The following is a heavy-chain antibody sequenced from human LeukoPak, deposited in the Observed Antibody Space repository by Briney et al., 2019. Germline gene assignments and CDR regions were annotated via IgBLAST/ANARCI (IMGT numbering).Heavy chain of an antibody. CDR3: ARDRGARYDILTGYYTPQGYFDY. J-gene: IGHJ4*02. CDR2: IYYSGST. Sequence: SETLSLTGTVSGGSINSYHWSWIRQPPGKGLEWIGYIYYSGSTNYNPSLKSRVTISVDTSKNQFSLRLSSVTAADTAIYYCARDRGARYDILTGYYTPQGYFDYWGQGTLVTVSS. V-gene: IGHV4-59*01. CDR1: GGSINSYH. D-gene: IGHD3-9*01.